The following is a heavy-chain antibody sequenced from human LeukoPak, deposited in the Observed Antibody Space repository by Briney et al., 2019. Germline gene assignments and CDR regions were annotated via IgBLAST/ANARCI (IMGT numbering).Heavy chain of an antibody. D-gene: IGHD3-16*02. CDR1: GGSFSGYY. J-gene: IGHJ4*02. V-gene: IGHV4-34*01. CDR2: INHSGST. Sequence: SETLSLTCAVYGGSFSGYYWSWIRQPPGKGLEWIGEINHSGSTNYNPSLKSRVTISADTSKNQFSLKLSSVTAADTAVYYCARTGSLGRYDYVWGSYRRYYFDYWGQGTLVTVSS. CDR3: ARTGSLGRYDYVWGSYRRYYFDY.